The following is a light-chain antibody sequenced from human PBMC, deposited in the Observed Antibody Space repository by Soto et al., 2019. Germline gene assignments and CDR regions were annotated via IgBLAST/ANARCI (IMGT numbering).Light chain of an antibody. J-gene: IGLJ1*01. V-gene: IGLV2-8*01. Sequence: QSALTQPPSASGSPGQSVTISCTGTSSDVGRYNYVSWYQQHPGKAPKLMISEVNKRASGVPDRFSGSKSGNTASLTVSGLQAEDEADYYCSSYAGTTFVFGTGTKLTVL. CDR2: EVN. CDR3: SSYAGTTFV. CDR1: SSDVGRYNY.